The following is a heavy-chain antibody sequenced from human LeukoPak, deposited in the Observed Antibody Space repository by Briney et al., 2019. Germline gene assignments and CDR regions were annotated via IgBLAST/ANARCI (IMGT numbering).Heavy chain of an antibody. CDR2: IIPIFGTA. CDR1: GATFSSYA. D-gene: IGHD6-6*01. V-gene: IGHV1-69*13. CDR3: ARDPSIAAHEYNWFDP. Sequence: ASVKVSFKASGATFSSYAISWVRQAPGQGLEWMGGIIPIFGTANYAQKFQGRVTITADESTSTAYMELSSLRSEDTAVYYCARDPSIAAHEYNWFDPWGQGTLVTVSS. J-gene: IGHJ5*02.